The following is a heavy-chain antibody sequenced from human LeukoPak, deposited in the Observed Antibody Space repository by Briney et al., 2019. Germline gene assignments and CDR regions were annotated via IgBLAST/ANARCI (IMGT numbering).Heavy chain of an antibody. CDR2: IRYDGSNK. J-gene: IGHJ4*02. CDR3: AKDRGVVTTSPYYFDH. D-gene: IGHD3-3*01. V-gene: IGHV3-30*02. Sequence: GGSLRLSCAASGFTFSTYGMHWVRQAPGQGLEWVAFIRYDGSNKYYADSVKGRFTISRDNSKNTLYLQMNSLRTEDTAVYYCAKDRGVVTTSPYYFDHWGQGTLVTVSS. CDR1: GFTFSTYG.